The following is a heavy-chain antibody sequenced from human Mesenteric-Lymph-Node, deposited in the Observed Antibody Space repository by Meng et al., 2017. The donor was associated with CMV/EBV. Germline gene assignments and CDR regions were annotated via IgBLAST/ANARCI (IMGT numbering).Heavy chain of an antibody. J-gene: IGHJ4*02. CDR3: AKDWTNLVAGIDY. CDR2: IKQDGSEK. Sequence: GESLKISCAASGFTFSIYWMSWVRQAPGKGLEWVANIKQDGSEKYYVDSVKGRFTISRDNAKNSLYLQMNSLRPEDTALYYCAKDWTNLVAGIDYWGPGTLVTVSS. V-gene: IGHV3-7*03. D-gene: IGHD6-19*01. CDR1: GFTFSIYW.